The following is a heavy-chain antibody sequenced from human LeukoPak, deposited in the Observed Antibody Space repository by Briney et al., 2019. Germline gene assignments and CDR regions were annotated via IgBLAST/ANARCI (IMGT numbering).Heavy chain of an antibody. CDR2: INPISGTT. CDR3: ARAAGGSPPLQAFYGMDV. J-gene: IGHJ6*02. D-gene: IGHD2-15*01. CDR1: GYTFTSYF. Sequence: ASVKVSCKASGYTFTSYFIHWVRQAPGQGLEWMGEINPISGTTVYAHNSQGRVIMTRGRSTSTVYMEVTSLRSEDTGVIFCARAAGGSPPLQAFYGMDVWGQGTTVTVSS. V-gene: IGHV1-46*04.